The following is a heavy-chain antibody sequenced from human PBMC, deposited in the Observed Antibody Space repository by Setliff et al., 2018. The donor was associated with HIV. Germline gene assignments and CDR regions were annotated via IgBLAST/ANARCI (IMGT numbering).Heavy chain of an antibody. D-gene: IGHD6-19*01. CDR1: GGSVNSGNYH. J-gene: IGHJ3*02. CDR2: VYSSGGT. CDR3: ASGQWLEHAFDI. Sequence: NPSETLSLTCSVSGGSVNSGNYHWAWIRQPAGKGLEWIGSVYSSGGTYYNPSLKSRVTVSVDTSKDQFSLRLSSVTVADTAVYYCASGQWLEHAFDIWGQGTVVTVSS. V-gene: IGHV4-39*01.